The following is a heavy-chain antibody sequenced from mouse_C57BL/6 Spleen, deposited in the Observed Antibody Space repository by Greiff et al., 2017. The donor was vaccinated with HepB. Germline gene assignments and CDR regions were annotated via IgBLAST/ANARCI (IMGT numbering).Heavy chain of an antibody. Sequence: EVKLVESGGDLVKPGGSLKLSCAASGFTFSSYGMSWVRQTPDKRLEWVATISSGGSYTYYPDSVKGRFTISRDNAKNTLYLQMSSLKSEDTAMYYCARRGYYGSSYGYFDVWGTGTTVTVSS. V-gene: IGHV5-6*02. J-gene: IGHJ1*03. CDR2: ISSGGSYT. D-gene: IGHD1-1*01. CDR3: ARRGYYGSSYGYFDV. CDR1: GFTFSSYG.